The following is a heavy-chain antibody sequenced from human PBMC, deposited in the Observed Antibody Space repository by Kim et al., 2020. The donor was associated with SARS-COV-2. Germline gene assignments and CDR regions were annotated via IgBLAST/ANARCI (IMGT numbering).Heavy chain of an antibody. D-gene: IGHD2-2*01. V-gene: IGHV4-31*02. CDR3: ARSWGAPGGYCSSTSCPIDY. Sequence: RVTISVDTSKNQFSLKLSSVTAADTAVYYCARSWGAPGGYCSSTSCPIDYWGQGTLVTVSS. J-gene: IGHJ4*02.